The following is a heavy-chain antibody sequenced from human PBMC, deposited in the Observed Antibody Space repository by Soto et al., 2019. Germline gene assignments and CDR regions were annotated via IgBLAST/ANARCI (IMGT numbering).Heavy chain of an antibody. CDR3: ASIVTTAGGMDV. D-gene: IGHD4-4*01. CDR2: INPNSGGT. CDR1: GYTFTGYY. J-gene: IGHJ6*02. V-gene: IGHV1-2*02. Sequence: ASVKVSCKASGYTFTGYYMHWLRQAPGQGLEWMGWINPNSGGTNYAQKFQGRVTMTRDTSISTAYMELSRLRSDDTAVYYCASIVTTAGGMDVWGQGTTVTVSS.